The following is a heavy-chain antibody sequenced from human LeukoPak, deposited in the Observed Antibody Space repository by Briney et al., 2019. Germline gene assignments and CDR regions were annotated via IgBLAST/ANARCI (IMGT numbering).Heavy chain of an antibody. Sequence: GGSLRLSCGASGFTFDDYGMSWVRQAPGKGLEWDSGINWNGGSTGYADSVKGRFTISRDNAKNSLYLQMNSLRAEDTAVYYCAREMATIGFSGLFYWGQGTLVTVSS. CDR2: INWNGGST. CDR1: GFTFDDYG. V-gene: IGHV3-20*04. D-gene: IGHD5-24*01. J-gene: IGHJ4*02. CDR3: AREMATIGFSGLFY.